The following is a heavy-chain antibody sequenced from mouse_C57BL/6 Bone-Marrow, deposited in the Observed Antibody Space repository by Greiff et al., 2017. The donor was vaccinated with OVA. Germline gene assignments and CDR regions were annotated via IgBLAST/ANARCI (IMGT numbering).Heavy chain of an antibody. J-gene: IGHJ4*01. Sequence: DVKLQESGGDLVKPGGSLKLSCAASGFTFSSYGMSWVRQTPDKRLEWVATISSGGSYTYYPDSVKGRFTISRDNAKNTLYLQMSSLKSEDTAMYYCARQVYYYGSSYVYAMDYWGQGTSVTVSS. CDR1: GFTFSSYG. CDR3: ARQVYYYGSSYVYAMDY. D-gene: IGHD1-1*01. V-gene: IGHV5-6*02. CDR2: ISSGGSYT.